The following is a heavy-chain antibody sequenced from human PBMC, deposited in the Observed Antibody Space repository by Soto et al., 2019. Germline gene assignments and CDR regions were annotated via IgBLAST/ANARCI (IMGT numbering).Heavy chain of an antibody. J-gene: IGHJ6*02. CDR1: GFTFTSSA. V-gene: IGHV1-58*01. D-gene: IGHD3-3*01. Sequence: GASVKVSCKASGFTFTSSAVQWVRQARGQRLEWIGWIVVGSGNTNYAQKFQERVTITRDMSTSTAYMELSSLRSEDTAVYYCAAGRITIFGVVVPAGMDVWGQGTTVTVSS. CDR2: IVVGSGNT. CDR3: AAGRITIFGVVVPAGMDV.